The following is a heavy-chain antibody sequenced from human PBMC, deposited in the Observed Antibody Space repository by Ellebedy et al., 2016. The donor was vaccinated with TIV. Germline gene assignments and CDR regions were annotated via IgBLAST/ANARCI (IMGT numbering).Heavy chain of an antibody. CDR1: GFALSSNW. CDR3: ARSVYTASRMDV. D-gene: IGHD5/OR15-5a*01. J-gene: IGHJ6*02. Sequence: GESLKISCAASGFALSSNWMYWVRQAPGKGLVWVPRINGDGSNTAYADSVRGRFTISRDNAQNTLYLQMDSLRAEDTAVYYCARSVYTASRMDVWGQGTTVTVSS. CDR2: INGDGSNT. V-gene: IGHV3-74*01.